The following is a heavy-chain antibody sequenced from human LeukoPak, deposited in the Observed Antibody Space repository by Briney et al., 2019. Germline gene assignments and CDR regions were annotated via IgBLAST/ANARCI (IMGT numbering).Heavy chain of an antibody. Sequence: GSLRLSCAASGFTVSSNYMSWVRQAPGKGLEWIGEVNHSRSTDYNPSLKSRVTISLDTSKTQFSLKLTSVTAADTAVYYCRHVWGSYRPDYWGQGTLVTVSP. CDR3: RHVWGSYRPDY. J-gene: IGHJ4*02. D-gene: IGHD3-16*02. CDR1: GFTVSSNY. CDR2: VNHSRST. V-gene: IGHV4-34*08.